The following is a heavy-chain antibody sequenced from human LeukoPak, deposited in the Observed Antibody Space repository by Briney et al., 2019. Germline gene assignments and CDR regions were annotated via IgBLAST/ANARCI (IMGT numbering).Heavy chain of an antibody. Sequence: GGSLRLSCAASGFTFSSYWMTWVRQGPGKGLEWVANIKPDGSLIYYVDSVKGRFTISRDNAKNSLYLQMNSLRAEDTAVYYCAKALSGWYFRAFDIWGQGTMVTVSS. CDR3: AKALSGWYFRAFDI. CDR2: IKPDGSLI. D-gene: IGHD6-19*01. CDR1: GFTFSSYW. V-gene: IGHV3-7*01. J-gene: IGHJ3*02.